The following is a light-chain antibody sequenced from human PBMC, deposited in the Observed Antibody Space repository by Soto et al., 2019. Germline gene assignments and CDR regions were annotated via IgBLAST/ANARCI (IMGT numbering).Light chain of an antibody. J-gene: IGKJ5*01. V-gene: IGKV3-11*01. CDR2: DTS. CDR1: QSVSNY. Sequence: EIVLTQSPATLSLSPGERATLSCRASQSVSNYLAWYQQKPGQAPRLLIYDTSNRATGVPGRFSGSGSGADFTLTINSLEPEDFAVYFCHQRTDWPITFGQGSRLDI. CDR3: HQRTDWPIT.